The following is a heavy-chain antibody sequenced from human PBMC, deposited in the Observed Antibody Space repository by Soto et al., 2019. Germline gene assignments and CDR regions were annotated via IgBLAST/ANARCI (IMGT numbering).Heavy chain of an antibody. J-gene: IGHJ5*02. CDR1: GGSISSGGYY. Sequence: LSLTCTVSGGSISSGGYYWSWIRQHPGKGLEWIGYIYYSGSTYYNPSLKSRVTISVDTSKNQFSLKLSSVTAADTAVYYCARDLGSSSWYYWFDPWGQGTLVTVSS. CDR3: ARDLGSSSWYYWFDP. D-gene: IGHD6-13*01. V-gene: IGHV4-31*03. CDR2: IYYSGST.